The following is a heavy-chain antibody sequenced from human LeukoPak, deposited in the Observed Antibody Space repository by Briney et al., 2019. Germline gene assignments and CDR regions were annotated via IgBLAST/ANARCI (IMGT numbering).Heavy chain of an antibody. CDR3: ARDPAVAGKNWFDP. J-gene: IGHJ5*02. D-gene: IGHD6-19*01. V-gene: IGHV4-61*01. Sequence: SETLSLTCTVSGGSISSSSYYWSWIRQPPGQGLEWIGYIYYSGNTNYNPSLKSRVTISVDTSKNQFSLKLSSVTAADTAVYYCARDPAVAGKNWFDPWGQGTLVTVSS. CDR2: IYYSGNT. CDR1: GGSISSSSYY.